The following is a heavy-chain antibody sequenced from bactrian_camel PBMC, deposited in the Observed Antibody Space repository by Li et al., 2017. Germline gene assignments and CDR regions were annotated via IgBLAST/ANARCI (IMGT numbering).Heavy chain of an antibody. Sequence: HVQLVESGGGLVQPGGSLRLSCEASGFTFSSVYMMWVRQVPGKGLEWVAGIEGDGSMTDYVDSVKDRFTISRDNVKSTLYLQLNNLTIEDTAMYYCTRGSWRNGVRGQGTQVTVS. CDR1: GFTFSSVY. J-gene: IGHJ4*01. D-gene: IGHD5*01. V-gene: IGHV3S5*01. CDR3: TRGSWRNGV. CDR2: IEGDGSMT.